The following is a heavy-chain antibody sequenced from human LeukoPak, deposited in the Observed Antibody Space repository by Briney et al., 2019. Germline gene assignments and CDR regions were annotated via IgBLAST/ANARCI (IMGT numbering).Heavy chain of an antibody. CDR1: GFTFSTSA. Sequence: GGSLRLSCAAPGFTFSTSATSWVRPAPGKGLEWVSGISGSGDSTYYADSVTGRFTISRDNSKNTVCLQMNSLRAEDTAVYYCAKDINSGSYFDYWGQGSLVTVSS. CDR3: AKDINSGSYFDY. V-gene: IGHV3-23*01. CDR2: ISGSGDST. J-gene: IGHJ4*02. D-gene: IGHD1-26*01.